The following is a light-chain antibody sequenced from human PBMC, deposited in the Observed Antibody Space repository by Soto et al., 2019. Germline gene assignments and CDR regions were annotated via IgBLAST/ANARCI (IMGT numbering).Light chain of an antibody. CDR1: QDIDTY. CDR3: KHYDNLLRT. J-gene: IGKJ4*01. V-gene: IGKV1-33*01. CDR2: DAS. Sequence: DIQMTQSPSSLSASVGDRVTITCQASQDIDTYLNWYQQKPGKAPKLLIYDASKLETGVPSRFSGGGSGTDFHLTVTSLQPDDIATYFCKHYDNLLRTFGGGLQVEL.